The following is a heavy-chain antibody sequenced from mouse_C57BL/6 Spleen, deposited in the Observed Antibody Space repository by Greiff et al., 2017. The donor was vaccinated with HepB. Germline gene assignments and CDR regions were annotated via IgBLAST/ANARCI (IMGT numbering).Heavy chain of an antibody. CDR2: ISDGGSYT. Sequence: VQLKESGGGLVKPGGSLKLSCAASGFTFSSYAMSWVRQTPEKRLEWVATISDGGSYTYYPDNVKGRFTISRDNAKNNLYLQMSHLKSEDTAMYYCARKAIGSLDYWGQGTTLTVSS. J-gene: IGHJ2*01. CDR3: ARKAIGSLDY. D-gene: IGHD2-14*01. CDR1: GFTFSSYA. V-gene: IGHV5-4*01.